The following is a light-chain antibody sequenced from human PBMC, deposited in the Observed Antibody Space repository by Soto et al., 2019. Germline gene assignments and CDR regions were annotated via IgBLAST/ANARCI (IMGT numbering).Light chain of an antibody. V-gene: IGKV3-15*01. CDR3: QQYNTWPPKFT. J-gene: IGKJ2*01. CDR1: QSVSSN. Sequence: EIVMTQSPATLSVSPGERATLSCRASQSVSSNLAWYQQKPGQAPRLLFYGASTRATGVPARFSGSGSGTEFTLTISSLQSEDCAIYYCQQYNTWPPKFTFGQGTKLEIK. CDR2: GAS.